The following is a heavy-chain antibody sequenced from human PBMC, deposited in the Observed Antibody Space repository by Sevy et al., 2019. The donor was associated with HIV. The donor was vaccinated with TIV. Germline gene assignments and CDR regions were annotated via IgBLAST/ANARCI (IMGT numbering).Heavy chain of an antibody. CDR1: GFTFSDYY. CDR3: ARSLKDWTPSAGH. J-gene: IGHJ4*02. D-gene: IGHD1-1*01. Sequence: GGYLRLSCTASGFTFSDYYMSWIRQAPGKGLEGVSFISSTTGYTNYADSVKGRFTISRYNAKNSLYLQMNNLRAEDTAVYYGARSLKDWTPSAGHWGQGTLVTVSS. V-gene: IGHV3-11*06. CDR2: ISSTTGYT.